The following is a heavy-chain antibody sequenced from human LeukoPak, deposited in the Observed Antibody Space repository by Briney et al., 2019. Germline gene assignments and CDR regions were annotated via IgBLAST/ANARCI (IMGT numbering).Heavy chain of an antibody. V-gene: IGHV3-23*01. CDR3: ANNVEMASFDY. CDR1: GFTFSSYA. Sequence: QSGGSLRLSCAASGFTFSSYAMSWVRQAPGKGLEWVSAISGSGGSTYHADSVKGRFTISRDNSKNTLYLQMNSLRAEDTAVYYCANNVEMASFDYWGQGTLVTVSS. CDR2: ISGSGGST. D-gene: IGHD5-24*01. J-gene: IGHJ4*02.